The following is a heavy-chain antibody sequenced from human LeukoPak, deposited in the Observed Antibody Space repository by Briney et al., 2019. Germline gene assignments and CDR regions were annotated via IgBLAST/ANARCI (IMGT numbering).Heavy chain of an antibody. CDR1: GYTFTGYY. CDR2: INPNSGGT. Sequence: ASVKVSCKASGYTFTGYYMHWVRQAPGQGLEWMGWINPNSGGTNYAQKFQGRVTMTRDTSISTAYMELSRLISDDTAVYYCARGSAYSGSYYYYYYMDVWGKGTTVTVSS. D-gene: IGHD1-26*01. J-gene: IGHJ6*03. V-gene: IGHV1-2*02. CDR3: ARGSAYSGSYYYYYYMDV.